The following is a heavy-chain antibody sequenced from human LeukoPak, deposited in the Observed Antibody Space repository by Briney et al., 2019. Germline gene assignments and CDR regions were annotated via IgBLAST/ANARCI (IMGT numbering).Heavy chain of an antibody. D-gene: IGHD6-6*01. Sequence: GGSLRLSCSASGFAFNVYWMHWVRQAPGKGPVWVSRINSDGLDTNYADPVRGRFTISRDDSRNMVYLQMRSLRTDDTAIYYCVWSSTWNKRFYLDQWGQGTLVTVSS. CDR2: INSDGLDT. CDR1: GFAFNVYW. J-gene: IGHJ4*02. V-gene: IGHV3-74*01. CDR3: VWSSTWNKRFYLDQ.